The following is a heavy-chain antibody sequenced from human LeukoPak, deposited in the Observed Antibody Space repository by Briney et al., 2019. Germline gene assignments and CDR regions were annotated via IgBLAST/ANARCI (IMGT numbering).Heavy chain of an antibody. J-gene: IGHJ4*02. D-gene: IGHD2/OR15-2a*01. CDR2: INSDGSST. V-gene: IGHV3-74*01. CDR1: GFTFSSYW. Sequence: GGSLRLSCAASGFTFSSYWMHWVRQAPGKGLVWVSRINSDGSSTSYADSVKGRFTISRDNAKNMLYLQMNSLRAEDTAVYYCAREGPLLCLEDWGQGTLVTVSS. CDR3: AREGPLLCLED.